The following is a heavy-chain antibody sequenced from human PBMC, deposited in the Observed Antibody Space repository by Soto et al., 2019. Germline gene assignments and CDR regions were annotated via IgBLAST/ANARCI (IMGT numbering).Heavy chain of an antibody. V-gene: IGHV3-48*01. J-gene: IGHJ5*02. CDR2: ISSSTI. CDR1: GFTFNNYT. Sequence: EVQLVESGGGLVQPGGSLRLSCAASGFTFNNYTMNWVRQAPGKGLEWVSYISSSTIYYADSVKGRFTISRDNAKNSLYLQMNSLRAEDTAVYYCAREGSDWYNWFDPWGQGTLVTVSS. CDR3: AREGSDWYNWFDP. D-gene: IGHD6-19*01.